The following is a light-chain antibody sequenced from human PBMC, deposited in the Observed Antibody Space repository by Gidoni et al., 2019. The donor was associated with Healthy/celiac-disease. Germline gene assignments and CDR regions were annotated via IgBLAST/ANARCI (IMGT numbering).Light chain of an antibody. V-gene: IGKV3-20*01. J-gene: IGKJ2*01. Sequence: IPSLSPGERATLSCSASQSFSSSYLVWYKQKPGQAPRRLTYGASSRATGIPDRFSGSWTGTDFTLTISRLEPEDFSAYYCQQYGSAYTFGQGTKREIK. CDR3: QQYGSAYT. CDR2: GAS. CDR1: QSFSSSY.